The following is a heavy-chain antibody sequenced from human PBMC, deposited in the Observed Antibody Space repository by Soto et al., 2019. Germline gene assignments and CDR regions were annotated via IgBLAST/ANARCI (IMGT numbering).Heavy chain of an antibody. Sequence: AGGSLRLSCAASGFTFSSYAMHWVRQAPGKGLEWVAVISYDGSNKYYADSVKGRFTISRDNSKNTLYLQMNSLRAEDTAVYYCARGAVWPGSPFDYWGQGTLVTVSS. CDR2: ISYDGSNK. J-gene: IGHJ4*02. V-gene: IGHV3-30-3*01. CDR3: ARGAVWPGSPFDY. CDR1: GFTFSSYA. D-gene: IGHD2-8*01.